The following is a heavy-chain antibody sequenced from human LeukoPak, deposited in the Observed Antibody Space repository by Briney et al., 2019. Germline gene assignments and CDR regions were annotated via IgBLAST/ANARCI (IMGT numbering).Heavy chain of an antibody. Sequence: KFQGRVTITRDTSASTAYMELSSLRSEDTAAYYCARDLRRTAVVPAATAYWGQGTLVTVSS. CDR3: ARDLRRTAVVPAATAY. D-gene: IGHD2-2*01. V-gene: IGHV1-3*01. J-gene: IGHJ4*02.